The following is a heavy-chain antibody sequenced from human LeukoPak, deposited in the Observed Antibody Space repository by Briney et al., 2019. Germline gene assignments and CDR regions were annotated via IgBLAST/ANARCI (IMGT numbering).Heavy chain of an antibody. Sequence: SETLSLTCAIYDASFSGYYWSWIRQPPGKGLEWIGEIHPSGSPSYNPSLESRTIISVDASKNQFSLILNSVTAADTALYFCSRGGDASKAGKYWGQGTLVTVSS. D-gene: IGHD3-10*01. CDR3: SRGGDASKAGKY. CDR2: IHPSGSP. J-gene: IGHJ4*02. V-gene: IGHV4-34*01. CDR1: DASFSGYY.